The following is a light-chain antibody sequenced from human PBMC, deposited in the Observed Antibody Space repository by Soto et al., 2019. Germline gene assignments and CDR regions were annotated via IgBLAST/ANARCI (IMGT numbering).Light chain of an antibody. Sequence: SVLPQPPSASGTPGQRVTISCSGSGSSIGTNTVNWYRQLPGTAPKLLIYGNNQRPSGVPDRFSGSKSGTSASLAISGLQSEDEAEYYCAAWDGSLNNVLFGGGTKVTVL. CDR3: AAWDGSLNNVL. CDR2: GNN. V-gene: IGLV1-44*01. J-gene: IGLJ2*01. CDR1: GSSIGTNT.